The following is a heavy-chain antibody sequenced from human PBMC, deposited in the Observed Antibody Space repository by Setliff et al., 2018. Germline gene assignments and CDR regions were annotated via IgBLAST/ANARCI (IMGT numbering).Heavy chain of an antibody. CDR3: ARGGCSATSCFDY. CDR1: GGFIRDYY. Sequence: PSETLSLTCTVSGGFIRDYYWNWIRQSPGKGLEWIGYIYYRGTTNYNSSLKSRVTISVDTSKNQFSLKLSSVTAADTAVYYCARGGCSATSCFDYWGQGILVTVSS. CDR2: IYYRGTT. V-gene: IGHV4-59*08. D-gene: IGHD2-2*01. J-gene: IGHJ4*02.